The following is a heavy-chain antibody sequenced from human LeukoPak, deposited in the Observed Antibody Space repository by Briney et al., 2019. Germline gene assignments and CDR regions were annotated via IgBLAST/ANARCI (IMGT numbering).Heavy chain of an antibody. Sequence: ASVKVSCKASGYTFTSYGISWVRQVPGQGLEWMGWITVYNGNTNYTQKLQGRVTMTTDTSTSTAYMELRSLRSDDTAVYYCARDWHCSGGSCYSDYWGQRTLVTLSS. CDR1: GYTFTSYG. CDR3: ARDWHCSGGSCYSDY. CDR2: ITVYNGNT. D-gene: IGHD2-15*01. J-gene: IGHJ4*02. V-gene: IGHV1-18*01.